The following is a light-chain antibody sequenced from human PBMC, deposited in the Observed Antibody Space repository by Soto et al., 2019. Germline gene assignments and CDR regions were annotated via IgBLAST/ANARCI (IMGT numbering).Light chain of an antibody. CDR2: GAS. CDR3: QQYGSSQYT. Sequence: EIVLTQSPGTLSLSPGERATLSCRASQSVSSSNLAWYQQKPGQAPGLLIYGASSRATGIPDRFSGSGSGTDFTLTISRLEPADFAVYYCQQYGSSQYTFGQGTKLEIK. J-gene: IGKJ2*01. CDR1: QSVSSSN. V-gene: IGKV3-20*01.